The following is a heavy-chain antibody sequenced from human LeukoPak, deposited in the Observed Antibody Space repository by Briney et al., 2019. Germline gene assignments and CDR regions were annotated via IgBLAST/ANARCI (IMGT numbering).Heavy chain of an antibody. D-gene: IGHD4-17*01. V-gene: IGHV5-51*01. CDR2: IYPGDSDS. CDR3: ARGDGDYDY. J-gene: IGHJ4*02. CDR1: GSPFTTYW. Sequence: GASLKISCKGSGSPFTTYWIGWVRQMPGKGLEWMGIIYPGDSDSRYSPSFQGQVSFSADKSINTAYLQWSSLRASDTAMYFCARGDGDYDYWGQGTLVTVSS.